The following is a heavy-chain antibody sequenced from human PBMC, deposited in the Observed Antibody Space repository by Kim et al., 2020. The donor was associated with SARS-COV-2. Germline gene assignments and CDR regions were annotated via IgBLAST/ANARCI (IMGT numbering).Heavy chain of an antibody. V-gene: IGHV3-21*01. D-gene: IGHD1-7*01. J-gene: IGHJ4*02. CDR3: AREDWNFSCDY. Sequence: DNADAVKGRFTISRDNAKNSPYLKMNSLGVEDTALYYCAREDWNFSCDYWGQGTLVTVSS.